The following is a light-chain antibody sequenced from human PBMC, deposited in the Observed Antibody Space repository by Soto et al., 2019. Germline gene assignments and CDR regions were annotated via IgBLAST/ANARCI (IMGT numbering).Light chain of an antibody. CDR3: QHDGSSLWT. Sequence: EIVLTQSPGTLSLSPGERATLSCRASQSVSSSYLAWYQQKPGQAPRLLIYGASSRATGIPDRFSGSVSGTYFALTFGSLEPEDFAGYYCQHDGSSLWTFGQGTNVEIK. CDR1: QSVSSSY. J-gene: IGKJ1*01. V-gene: IGKV3-20*01. CDR2: GAS.